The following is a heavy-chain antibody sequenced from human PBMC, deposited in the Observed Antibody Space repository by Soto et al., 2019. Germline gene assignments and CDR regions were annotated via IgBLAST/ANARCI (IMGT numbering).Heavy chain of an antibody. D-gene: IGHD1-20*01. CDR2: VFYTGFT. CDR3: ASSQKGNNWNYFDH. J-gene: IGHJ4*02. CDR1: GGSISGSYYY. V-gene: IGHV4-39*01. Sequence: QLQLQESGPGLVKPSETLSLTCAVSGGSISGSYYYWGWLRQSPGRGPEWIGSVFYTGFTSYNPSLESRVSVSVDTSKNQFSLKVSAVTAADTAVYYCASSQKGNNWNYFDHWGQGALVTVAS.